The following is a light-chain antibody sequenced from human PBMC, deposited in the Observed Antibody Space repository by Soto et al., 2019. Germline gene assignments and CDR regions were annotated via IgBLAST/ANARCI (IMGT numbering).Light chain of an antibody. J-gene: IGLJ2*01. Sequence: QSALTQPASVSGSPGQSITISCTGTSSDVGGYNYVSWYQQHPGKAPKLMIYDVSNRPSGVSNRFSGSKSGNTASLTISGLRDAFAAAYYCTSYTRRTPKVFAGGT. CDR2: DVS. V-gene: IGLV2-14*01. CDR1: SSDVGGYNY. CDR3: TSYTRRTPKV.